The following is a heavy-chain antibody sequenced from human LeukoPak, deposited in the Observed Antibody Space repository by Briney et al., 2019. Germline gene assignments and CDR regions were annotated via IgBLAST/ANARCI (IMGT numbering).Heavy chain of an antibody. CDR2: IRSDGSNK. V-gene: IGHV3-30*02. CDR1: GFTFSTYG. D-gene: IGHD4-11*01. CDR3: AKETRFSNFD. J-gene: IGHJ4*02. Sequence: GGSLRLSCAASGFTFSTYGMHWVCQAPGKGLEWVAFIRSDGSNKYYADSMKGRFTISRDSSKNTLYLQMNSLRAEDTAVYYCAKETRFSNFDWGQGTLVTVSS.